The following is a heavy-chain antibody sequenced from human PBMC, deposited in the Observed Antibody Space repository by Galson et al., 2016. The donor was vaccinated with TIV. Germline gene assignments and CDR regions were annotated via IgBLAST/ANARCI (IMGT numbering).Heavy chain of an antibody. CDR1: GYFFIDNY. CDR2: INPESGDT. Sequence: SVKVSCKASGYFFIDNYIHWVRQAPGQGLDWMGWINPESGDTHYAHKFQGRLTLTRDTSSGTAYMELSSLISDDTAMYFCARAPTLIVATIYWYFDLWGRGTLVTVSS. CDR3: ARAPTLIVATIYWYFDL. V-gene: IGHV1-2*02. J-gene: IGHJ2*01. D-gene: IGHD5-12*01.